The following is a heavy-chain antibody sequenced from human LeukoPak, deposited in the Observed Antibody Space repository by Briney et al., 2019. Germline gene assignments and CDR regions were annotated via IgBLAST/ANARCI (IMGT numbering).Heavy chain of an antibody. D-gene: IGHD2-15*01. CDR2: IYYSGST. Sequence: PSETLSLTCTVSGGSISSYYWSWIRQPPGKGLEWIGYIYYSGSTNYNPSLKSRVTISVDTSKNQFSLKLSSVTAADTAVYYCARGGGARYCSGGSCHSVFDYWGQGTLVTVSS. CDR3: ARGGGARYCSGGSCHSVFDY. CDR1: GGSISSYY. V-gene: IGHV4-59*01. J-gene: IGHJ4*02.